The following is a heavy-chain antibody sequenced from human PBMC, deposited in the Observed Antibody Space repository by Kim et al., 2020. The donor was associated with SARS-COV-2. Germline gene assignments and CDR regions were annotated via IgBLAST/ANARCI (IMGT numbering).Heavy chain of an antibody. J-gene: IGHJ6*03. CDR1: GGSISSYY. CDR3: ARVHGDQRRYYYYMDV. V-gene: IGHV4-59*01. Sequence: SETLSLTCTVSGGSISSYYWSWIRQPPGKGLEWIGYIYYSGSTNYNPSLKSRVTISVDTSKNQFSLKLSSVTAADTAVYYCARVHGDQRRYYYYMDVWGKRTTVTVSS. D-gene: IGHD4-17*01. CDR2: IYYSGST.